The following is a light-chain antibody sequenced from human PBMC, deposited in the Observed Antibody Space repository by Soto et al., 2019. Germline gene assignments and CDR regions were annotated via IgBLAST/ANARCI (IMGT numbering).Light chain of an antibody. CDR2: VNT. Sequence: QSALTQPASVSGAPGQRVTISCTGSSSDIGADYDVHWYQQLPGTAPKLLIYVNTNRPSGVPDRFSGSRSGTSASLAITGLAAEDEADYYCQSYDSSRSGYVFGTGTKVTVL. J-gene: IGLJ1*01. CDR1: SSDIGADYD. CDR3: QSYDSSRSGYV. V-gene: IGLV1-40*01.